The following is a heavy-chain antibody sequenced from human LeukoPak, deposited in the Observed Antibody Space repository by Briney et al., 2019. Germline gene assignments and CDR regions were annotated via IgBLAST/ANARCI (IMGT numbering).Heavy chain of an antibody. V-gene: IGHV4-39*01. CDR2: LYYDGNT. CDR3: ARHRTGSYPVGFDP. J-gene: IGHJ5*02. CDR1: GGSISSSSYY. Sequence: SETLSLTCTVSGGSISSSSYYWGWIRQPPGEGLEWIGSLYYDGNTYYNPSLKSRLTMSVDTSKNQFSLNLSSVTAADTAVYYCARHRTGSYPVGFDPWGQGALVTVSS. D-gene: IGHD1-1*01.